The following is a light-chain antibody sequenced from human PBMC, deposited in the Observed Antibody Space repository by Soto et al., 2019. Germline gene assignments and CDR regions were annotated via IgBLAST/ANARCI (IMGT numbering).Light chain of an antibody. CDR2: GNS. J-gene: IGLJ1*01. V-gene: IGLV1-40*01. Sequence: QSVLTQPPSVSGAPGQMVTISCTGSSSNIGAGYDVHWYQQLPGTAPKLLIYGNSNRPSGVPDRFSGSKSGTSASLAITGLQAEDEADYYCQSFDSSRFYVFGTGTKVTV. CDR3: QSFDSSRFYV. CDR1: SSNIGAGYD.